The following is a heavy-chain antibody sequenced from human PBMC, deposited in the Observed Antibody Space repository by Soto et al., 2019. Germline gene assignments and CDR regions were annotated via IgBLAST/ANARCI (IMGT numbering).Heavy chain of an antibody. CDR1: GGSISRGPYS. Sequence: SETRSLTCSVSGGSISRGPYSGGWIRQPPGKGLEWIGTFHYSGRTYYSPSLESRVTISVDTSKNQFSLKVSSVTAADTAVFYCARLAGYCSGTSCYGYYGMDVWGQGTTVTVS. CDR3: ARLAGYCSGTSCYGYYGMDV. V-gene: IGHV4-39*01. J-gene: IGHJ6*02. CDR2: FHYSGRT. D-gene: IGHD2-2*01.